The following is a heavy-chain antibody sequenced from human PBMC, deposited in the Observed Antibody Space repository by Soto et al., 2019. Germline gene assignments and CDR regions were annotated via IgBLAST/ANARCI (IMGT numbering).Heavy chain of an antibody. CDR2: INHVGGT. CDR3: VRIRYQLPSSVLWLDP. V-gene: IGHV4-34*01. Sequence: SETLSLTCAVYGGFLSESYWTRIRQPPGKGLEWIGEINHVGGTNYNPSLKSRVTMSVDTSQNQFSLRLISVTAADTAMYFCVRIRYQLPSSVLWLDPWGQGTPVTVSS. D-gene: IGHD3-16*01. CDR1: GGFLSESY. J-gene: IGHJ5*02.